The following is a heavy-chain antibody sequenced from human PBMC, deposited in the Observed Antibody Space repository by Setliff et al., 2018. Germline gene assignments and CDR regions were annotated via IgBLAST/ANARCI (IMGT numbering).Heavy chain of an antibody. CDR2: ISSTGSTI. J-gene: IGHJ6*03. CDR1: GFTFSDYY. V-gene: IGHV3-11*01. Sequence: GGSLRLSCAASGFTFSDYYMNWLRQAPGKGLEWLSCISSTGSTIYYADSVRGRFTISRDNAKNSLYLQMNSLKTEDTAVYYCTREASVDFWSGYPYYYYMDVWGKGTTVTVSS. CDR3: TREASVDFWSGYPYYYYMDV. D-gene: IGHD3-3*01.